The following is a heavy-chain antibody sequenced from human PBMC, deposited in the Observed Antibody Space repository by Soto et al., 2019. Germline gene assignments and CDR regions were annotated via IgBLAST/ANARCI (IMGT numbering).Heavy chain of an antibody. D-gene: IGHD5-12*01. J-gene: IGHJ5*02. Sequence: QVQLVESGGGLVKPGGSLRLSCAASGFTFSDYYMSWIRQAPGKGLVWVSYISSSGSTIYYADSVKGRFTISRDNAKNSLYLQMNSLRAEDTAVYYCARGVRRTREMATISRPGSRGTFDPWGQGTLVTVSS. V-gene: IGHV3-11*01. CDR1: GFTFSDYY. CDR3: ARGVRRTREMATISRPGSRGTFDP. CDR2: ISSSGSTI.